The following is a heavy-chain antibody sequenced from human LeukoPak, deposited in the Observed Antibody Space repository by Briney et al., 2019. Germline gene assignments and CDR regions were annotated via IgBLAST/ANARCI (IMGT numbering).Heavy chain of an antibody. CDR3: AKAIWVAATSSWFCLDY. CDR2: IHYDGARS. D-gene: IGHD3-10*01. Sequence: TGGSLRLPCAASGFTFSSYAMHWVRQAPGKGLEWVAFIHYDGARSYYADSVKGRFTISRDNSRSTLYLQMNSLRPEDMAVYYCAKAIWVAATSSWFCLDYWGQGTLVTVSS. CDR1: GFTFSSYA. V-gene: IGHV3-30*02. J-gene: IGHJ4*02.